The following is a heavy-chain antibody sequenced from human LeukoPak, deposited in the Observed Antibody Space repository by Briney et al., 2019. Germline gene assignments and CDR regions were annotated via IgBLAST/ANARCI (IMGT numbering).Heavy chain of an antibody. CDR3: ARDIVVVPAAMIGVFDY. J-gene: IGHJ4*02. V-gene: IGHV3-21*01. Sequence: PGGSLRLSCAASGFTFSSCSMNWVRQAPGKGLEWVSSISSSSSYIYYADSVKGRFTISRDNAKNSLYLQMNSLRAEDTAVYYCARDIVVVPAAMIGVFDYWGQGTLVTVSS. CDR1: GFTFSSCS. CDR2: ISSSSSYI. D-gene: IGHD2-2*01.